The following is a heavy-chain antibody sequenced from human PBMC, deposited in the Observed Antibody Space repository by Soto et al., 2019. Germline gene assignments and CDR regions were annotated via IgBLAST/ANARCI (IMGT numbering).Heavy chain of an antibody. Sequence: SETLSLTCAVYSGSFSGYYWSWIRQPPGKGLEWIGEIYHSLSIVYNPSLKSRVTISGDSSKDQFSLKLSSVTAADTAVYYCARHGGHYFDYCGQGPLVTVSS. J-gene: IGHJ4*02. CDR3: ARHGGHYFDY. V-gene: IGHV4-34*01. D-gene: IGHD3-16*01. CDR1: SGSFSGYY. CDR2: IYHSLSI.